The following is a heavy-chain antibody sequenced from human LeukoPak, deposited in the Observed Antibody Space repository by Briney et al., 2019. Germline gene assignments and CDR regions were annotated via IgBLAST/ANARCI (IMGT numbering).Heavy chain of an antibody. CDR1: GGSISSGDYY. Sequence: SSETLSLTCTVSGGSISSGDYYWSWIRQPPGKGLEWIGYIYYSGSTYYNPSLKSRVTISVDTSKNQFSLKLSSVTAADTAVYYCARVGQLLEYYDSAETNWFDPWGQGTLVTVSS. CDR2: IYYSGST. V-gene: IGHV4-30-4*01. J-gene: IGHJ5*02. D-gene: IGHD3-22*01. CDR3: ARVGQLLEYYDSAETNWFDP.